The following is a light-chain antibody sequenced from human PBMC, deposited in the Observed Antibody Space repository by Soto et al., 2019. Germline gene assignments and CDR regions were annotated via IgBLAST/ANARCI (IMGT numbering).Light chain of an antibody. J-gene: IGKJ2*01. V-gene: IGKV3-20*01. CDR2: GAS. Sequence: EIVLTQSPGTLSLSPGERVTLSCRASQSVTSTYLAWYQQKSGQAPRLLMYGASNRATGIPDRFSGSGSGTDFTLTISRLEPEDSAVYYCHQYSRSPQTFGQGTKLEIK. CDR3: HQYSRSPQT. CDR1: QSVTSTY.